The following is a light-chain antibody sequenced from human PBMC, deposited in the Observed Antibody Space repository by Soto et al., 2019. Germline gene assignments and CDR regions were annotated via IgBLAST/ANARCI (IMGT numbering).Light chain of an antibody. V-gene: IGLV2-18*02. J-gene: IGLJ2*01. CDR1: NSDVGYYNR. CDR2: EVS. CDR3: SSYTTSSTLV. Sequence: QSALTQPPSVSGSPGQSVTISCTGTNSDVGYYNRVSWYQQPPGTAPKLMVFEVSNRPSGVPDRFSGSKSGNTASLTISGLQAEEEADYYCSSYTTSSTLVFGGGTKVTVL.